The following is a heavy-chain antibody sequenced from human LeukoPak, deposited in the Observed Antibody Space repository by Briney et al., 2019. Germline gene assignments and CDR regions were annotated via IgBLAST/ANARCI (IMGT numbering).Heavy chain of an antibody. CDR2: IYTSGST. J-gene: IGHJ4*02. V-gene: IGHV4-61*02. D-gene: IGHD7-27*01. CDR1: GGSISSGLYY. CDR3: ARKRPWGLSRYFDY. Sequence: SETLSLTCTVSGGSISSGLYYWSWIRQPAGTGLEWIVRIYTSGSTNYNPSLKSRVTISLDTSKNQFSLKLSSVTAADTAVYYCARKRPWGLSRYFDYWGQGTLVTVSS.